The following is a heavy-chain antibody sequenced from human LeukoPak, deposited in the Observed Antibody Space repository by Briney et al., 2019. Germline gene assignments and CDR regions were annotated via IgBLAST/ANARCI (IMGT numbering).Heavy chain of an antibody. CDR3: ARFGGTPSYYYDSSGYYYYAFDI. J-gene: IGHJ3*02. D-gene: IGHD3-22*01. CDR2: ISAYNGNT. Sequence: ASVKVSCKASGYTFTSYGISWVRQAPGQGLEWMGWISAYNGNTNYAQKLQGRVTITRDTSASTAYMELSSLRSEDTAVYYCARFGGTPSYYYDSSGYYYYAFDIWGQGTMVTVSS. CDR1: GYTFTSYG. V-gene: IGHV1-18*01.